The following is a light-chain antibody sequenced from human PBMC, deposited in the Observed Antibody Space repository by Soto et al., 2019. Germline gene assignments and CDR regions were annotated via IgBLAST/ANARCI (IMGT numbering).Light chain of an antibody. V-gene: IGKV3-20*01. CDR3: QQYNSSPRT. CDR2: GAS. J-gene: IGKJ1*01. CDR1: QSVNSNY. Sequence: EDVLTQSPATLSLSPGERATLSCRASQSVNSNYLAWYQQKPGQAPRLLIYGASTRATGIPDRFSGSGSGTDFTLTVSRLEPEDFAVYYCQQYNSSPRTFGQGTKVDIK.